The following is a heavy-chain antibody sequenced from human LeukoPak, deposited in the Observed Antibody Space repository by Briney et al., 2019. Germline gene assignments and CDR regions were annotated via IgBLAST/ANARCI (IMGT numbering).Heavy chain of an antibody. Sequence: SETLSLTCTVSGGSISSYYWSWIRQPPGKGLEWMGYIYYSGSTNYNPSLKSRVTISVDTSKNQFSLKLSSVTAADTAVYYCARSEVTMVRGVNWFDPWGQGTLVTVSS. CDR3: ARSEVTMVRGVNWFDP. V-gene: IGHV4-59*01. CDR1: GGSISSYY. D-gene: IGHD3-10*01. J-gene: IGHJ5*02. CDR2: IYYSGST.